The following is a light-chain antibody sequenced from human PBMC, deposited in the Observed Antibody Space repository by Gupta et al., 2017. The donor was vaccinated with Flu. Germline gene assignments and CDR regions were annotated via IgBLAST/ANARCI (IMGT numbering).Light chain of an antibody. J-gene: IGLJ3*02. CDR2: NTN. CDR1: SGPVASGYY. CDR3: VQDMCSDIRV. Sequence: QTVVTQEPSFSVSPGRTVTLTCGLSSGPVASGYYPSWYQQTPGQAPRPLIYNTNTRSSGVTDSFSGSVHGNTAALTITEAQADDESDYYYVQDMCSDIRVFGGGTKLTVL. V-gene: IGLV8-61*01.